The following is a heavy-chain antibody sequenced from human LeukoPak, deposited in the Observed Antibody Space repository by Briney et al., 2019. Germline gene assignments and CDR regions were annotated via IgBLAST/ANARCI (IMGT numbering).Heavy chain of an antibody. J-gene: IGHJ5*02. Sequence: ASVKVSCKASGYTFTSYGISWVRQAPGQGLEWMGWISAYNGNTNYAQKLQGRVTMTTDTSTSTAYMELRSLRSDDTAVYYCVRDRGGQQWLVLNWFDPWGQGTLVTVSS. D-gene: IGHD6-19*01. CDR2: ISAYNGNT. CDR1: GYTFTSYG. V-gene: IGHV1-18*01. CDR3: VRDRGGQQWLVLNWFDP.